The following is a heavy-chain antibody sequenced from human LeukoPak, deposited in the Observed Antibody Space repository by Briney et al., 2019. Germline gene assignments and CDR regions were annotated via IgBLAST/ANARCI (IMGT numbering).Heavy chain of an antibody. CDR3: ARHLDSAGAVPADYGMDV. D-gene: IGHD2-2*01. Sequence: KPGESLRISCKGSGYSFTSYWISWVRQMPGKGLEWMGRIDPSVSYTNYSPSFQGYVTISADKSISTAYLQWSSLKASDTAMYYCARHLDSAGAVPADYGMDVWGKGTTVTVSS. CDR1: GYSFTSYW. J-gene: IGHJ6*04. V-gene: IGHV5-10-1*01. CDR2: IDPSVSYT.